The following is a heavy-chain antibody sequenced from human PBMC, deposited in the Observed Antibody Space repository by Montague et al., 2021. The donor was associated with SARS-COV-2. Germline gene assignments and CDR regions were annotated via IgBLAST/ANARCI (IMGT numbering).Heavy chain of an antibody. CDR3: AKDRTFYDILTGYLTAWDFDD. D-gene: IGHD3-9*01. Sequence: SRSLSFAASGFTFSTYDMSWVRQAPGKGLEWVSAISVSGGSTYYADSVKGRFTISRDNSKNTLYLQMNSLRAEDTAVYYCAKDRTFYDILTGYLTAWDFDDWGQGTLVTVSS. CDR1: GFTFSTYD. J-gene: IGHJ4*02. V-gene: IGHV3-23*01. CDR2: ISVSGGST.